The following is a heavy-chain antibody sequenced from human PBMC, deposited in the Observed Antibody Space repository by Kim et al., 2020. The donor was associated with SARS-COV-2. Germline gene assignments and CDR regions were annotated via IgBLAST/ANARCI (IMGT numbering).Heavy chain of an antibody. CDR3: ARDGYSYGPDY. J-gene: IGHJ4*02. CDR2: P. Sequence: PTYAQGFTGRFVFSLDTSVSTAYLQISSLKAEDTAVYYCARDGYSYGPDYWGQGTLVTVSS. V-gene: IGHV7-4-1*02. D-gene: IGHD5-18*01.